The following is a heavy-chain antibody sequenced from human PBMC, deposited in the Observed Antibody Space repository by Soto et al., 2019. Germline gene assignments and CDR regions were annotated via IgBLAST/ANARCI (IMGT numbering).Heavy chain of an antibody. CDR3: ARAAGFCTNGICYTVDYFDY. J-gene: IGHJ4*02. CDR2: VSAKSGDT. D-gene: IGHD2-8*01. CDR1: GFSFTSSG. Sequence: GASVKVSCKASGFSFTSSGFNWVRQAPGQGLEWVGWVSAKSGDTKCVENLQGRVTMTTDTSTNTAYMELRSLTSDDTAVYFCARAAGFCTNGICYTVDYFDYWGQGTVVTVSS. V-gene: IGHV1-18*04.